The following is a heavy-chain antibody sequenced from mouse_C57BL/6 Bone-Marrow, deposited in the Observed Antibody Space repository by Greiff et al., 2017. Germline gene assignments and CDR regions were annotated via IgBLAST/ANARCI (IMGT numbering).Heavy chain of an antibody. Sequence: EVKLMESGGGLVQSGRSLRLSCATSGFTFSDFYMEWVRQAPGKGLEWIAASRNKANDYTTEYSASVKGRFIVSRDTSQSILYLQMNALRAEDTAIYYCARDSSGQGGWFAYWGQGTLVTVSA. CDR2: SRNKANDYTT. D-gene: IGHD3-2*02. J-gene: IGHJ3*01. CDR3: ARDSSGQGGWFAY. V-gene: IGHV7-1*01. CDR1: GFTFSDFY.